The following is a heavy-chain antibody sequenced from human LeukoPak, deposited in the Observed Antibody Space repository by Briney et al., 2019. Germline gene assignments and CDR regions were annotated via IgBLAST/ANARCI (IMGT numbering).Heavy chain of an antibody. Sequence: GGSLRLSCAASGFTFSNYDMHWVRQVTGKGLEWVSAIGTAGDTYYPASVKGRFTISRENAKNSSYLQMNSLRAGDTAVYYCARGGTMIVGVIRPGQYYLDYWGQGTLVTVSS. CDR1: GFTFSNYD. J-gene: IGHJ4*02. CDR3: ARGGTMIVGVIRPGQYYLDY. D-gene: IGHD3-10*01. CDR2: IGTAGDT. V-gene: IGHV3-13*01.